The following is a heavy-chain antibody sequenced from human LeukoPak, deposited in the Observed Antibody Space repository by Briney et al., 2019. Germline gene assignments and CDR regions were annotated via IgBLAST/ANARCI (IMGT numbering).Heavy chain of an antibody. Sequence: GGSLRLSCAVSGFTFSNYWMHWVRQAPGKGLVWVSRINSDGSSASYADSVKGRFTISRDNAKNTLYLQMNRLRAEDTAVYYCAREERITTLPGVFDIWGQGTMVTVSS. J-gene: IGHJ3*02. CDR1: GFTFSNYW. CDR2: INSDGSSA. CDR3: AREERITTLPGVFDI. D-gene: IGHD3-3*01. V-gene: IGHV3-74*01.